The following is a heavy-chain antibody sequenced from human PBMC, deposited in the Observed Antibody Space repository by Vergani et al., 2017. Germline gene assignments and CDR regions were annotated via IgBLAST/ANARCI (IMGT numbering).Heavy chain of an antibody. D-gene: IGHD6-13*01. CDR2: IYHSGST. CDR1: GYSISSGYY. Sequence: QVQLQESGPGLVKPSETLSLTCAVSGYSISSGYYWGWLRQPPGKGLEWIGSIYHSGSTYYNPSLKSRVTISVDTSKNQFSLKLSSVTAADTAVYYCASGVIGYSSIWYDWFDPWGQGTLVTVSS. CDR3: ASGVIGYSSIWYDWFDP. V-gene: IGHV4-38-2*01. J-gene: IGHJ5*02.